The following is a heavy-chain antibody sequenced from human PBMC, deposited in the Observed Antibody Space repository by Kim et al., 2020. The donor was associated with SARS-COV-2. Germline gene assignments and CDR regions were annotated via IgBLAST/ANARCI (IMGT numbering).Heavy chain of an antibody. V-gene: IGHV3-30*18. D-gene: IGHD2-2*01. Sequence: GGSLRLSCAASGFTFSSYGMHWVRQAPGKGLEWVAVISYDGSNKYYADSVKGRFTISRDNSKNTLYLQMNSLRAEDTAVYYCAKDYCSSTSCYDGSYYYYGMDVWGQGTTCTVSS. CDR1: GFTFSSYG. J-gene: IGHJ6*02. CDR2: ISYDGSNK. CDR3: AKDYCSSTSCYDGSYYYYGMDV.